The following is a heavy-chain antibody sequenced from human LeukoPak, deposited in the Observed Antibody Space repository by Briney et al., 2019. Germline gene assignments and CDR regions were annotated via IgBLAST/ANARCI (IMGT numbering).Heavy chain of an antibody. CDR3: ARALRYFGWLSTSPEYNWFDP. D-gene: IGHD3-9*01. CDR1: GFTFSSYS. V-gene: IGHV3-48*01. Sequence: PGGSLRLSCAASGFTFSSYSMNWVRQAPGKGLEWVSYISSSSSTIYYADSVKGRFTITKNNAKNSLYLQMNSLRAEDTAVYYCARALRYFGWLSTSPEYNWFDPWGQGTLVTVSS. J-gene: IGHJ5*02. CDR2: ISSSSSTI.